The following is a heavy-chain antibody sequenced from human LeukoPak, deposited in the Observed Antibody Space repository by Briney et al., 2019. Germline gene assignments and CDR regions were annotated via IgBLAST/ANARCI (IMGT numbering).Heavy chain of an antibody. D-gene: IGHD2-15*01. J-gene: IGHJ3*02. CDR2: ISTSSSYK. Sequence: PGGSLRLSCAASGFTFSSYNTNWVRQAPGKGLEWVSSISTSSSYKYYADSVKGRFTISRDNAKNSLYLQMNSLGAEDTAVYYCARAQRSIVVVVAASAFDIWGQGTMVTVSS. CDR1: GFTFSSYN. CDR3: ARAQRSIVVVVAASAFDI. V-gene: IGHV3-21*01.